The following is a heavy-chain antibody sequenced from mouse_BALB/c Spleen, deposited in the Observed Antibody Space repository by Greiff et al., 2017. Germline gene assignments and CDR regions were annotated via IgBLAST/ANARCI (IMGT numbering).Heavy chain of an antibody. J-gene: IGHJ2*01. D-gene: IGHD1-2*01. CDR2: ISYDGSN. CDR3: ARLLRLRDY. Sequence: DVKLQESGPGLVKPSQSLSLTCSVTGYSITSGYYWNWIRQFPGNKLEWMGYISYDGSNNYNPSLKNRISITRDTSKNQFFLKLNSVTTEDTATYYCARLLRLRDYWGQGTTLTVSS. V-gene: IGHV3-6*02. CDR1: GYSITSGYY.